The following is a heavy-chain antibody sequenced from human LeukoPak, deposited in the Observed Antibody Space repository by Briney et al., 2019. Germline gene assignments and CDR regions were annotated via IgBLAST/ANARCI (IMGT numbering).Heavy chain of an antibody. V-gene: IGHV3-11*04. CDR2: ISSSGSTI. CDR3: ARRNGFWSGYYTPPPLDAFDI. CDR1: GFTFSDYY. D-gene: IGHD3-3*01. Sequence: GGSLRLSCAASGFTFSDYYMSWIRQAPGKGLEWVSYISSSGSTIYYADSVKGRFTISRDNAKNSLYLQMNSLRAEDTAVYYCARRNGFWSGYYTPPPLDAFDIWGQGTMVTVSS. J-gene: IGHJ3*02.